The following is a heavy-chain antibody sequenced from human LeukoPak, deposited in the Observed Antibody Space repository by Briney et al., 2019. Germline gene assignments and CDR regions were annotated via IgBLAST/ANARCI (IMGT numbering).Heavy chain of an antibody. D-gene: IGHD3-16*01. J-gene: IGHJ5*02. CDR1: GGSISSGSYY. CDR3: AREIMITFGGTHNWFDP. Sequence: TLSLTCTVSGGSISSGSYYWSWIRQPAGKGLEWIGRIYTSGSTNYNPSLKSRVTISVDTSNNQFSLKLSSVTAADTAVYYCAREIMITFGGTHNWFDPWGQGTLVTVSS. V-gene: IGHV4-61*02. CDR2: IYTSGST.